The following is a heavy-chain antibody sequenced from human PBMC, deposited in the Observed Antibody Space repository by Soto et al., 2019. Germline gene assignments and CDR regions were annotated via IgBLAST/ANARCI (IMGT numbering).Heavy chain of an antibody. CDR2: DYSDSA. D-gene: IGHD6-19*01. V-gene: IGHV4-59*08. CDR3: AAYRRGEGGRGY. J-gene: IGHJ4*02. Sequence: QVQLQESGPGVVKPSETLSLTCTVSGASVSSHHWTWIRQPPGKGLEWIGDYSDSASYSPSLKSRVTRSAATCENQFSLNLSSVTAADTAVYYCAAYRRGEGGRGYWGQGTLVTVSS. CDR1: GASVSSHH.